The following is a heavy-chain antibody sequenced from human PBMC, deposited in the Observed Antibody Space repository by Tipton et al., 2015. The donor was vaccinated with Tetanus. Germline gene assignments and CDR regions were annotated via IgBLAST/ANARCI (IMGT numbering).Heavy chain of an antibody. V-gene: IGHV3-33*01. CDR3: ARAGTGGFALDYGMDV. CDR2: IWYDGSNK. D-gene: IGHD3/OR15-3a*01. Sequence: GFTFGAYGMHWVRQAPDKGLEWVAVIWYDGSNKYYGDSVKGRITISRDNSKNTLDLQMNSLRAEDTAVYYCARAGTGGFALDYGMDVWGPGTTVTVSS. J-gene: IGHJ6*02. CDR1: GFTFGAYG.